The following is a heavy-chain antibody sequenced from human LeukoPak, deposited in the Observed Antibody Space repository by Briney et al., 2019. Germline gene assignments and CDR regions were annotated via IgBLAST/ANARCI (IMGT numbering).Heavy chain of an antibody. D-gene: IGHD2-21*02. CDR2: FYYSGST. CDR1: GGSISSSSYY. Sequence: SETLSLTCTVSGGSISSSSYYWGWIRQPPGKGLEWIGSFYYSGSTYYNPSLKSRVTMSVDTSKNQFSLKLSSVTAADMAVYYCARHDCGGDCYVDYWGQGTLVTVSS. V-gene: IGHV4-39*01. J-gene: IGHJ4*02. CDR3: ARHDCGGDCYVDY.